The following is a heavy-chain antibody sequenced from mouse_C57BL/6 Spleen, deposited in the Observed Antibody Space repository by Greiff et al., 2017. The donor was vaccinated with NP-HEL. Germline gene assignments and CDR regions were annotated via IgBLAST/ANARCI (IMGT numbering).Heavy chain of an antibody. V-gene: IGHV1-26*01. CDR2: INPNNGGT. CDR3: ARGDYFDY. J-gene: IGHJ2*01. CDR1: GYTFTDYY. Sequence: EVQLKQSGPELVKPGASVKISCKASGYTFTDYYMNWVKQSHGKSLEWIGDINPNNGGTSYNQKFKGKATLTVDKSSSTAYMGLRSLTSEDSAVYYCARGDYFDYWGQGTTLTVSS.